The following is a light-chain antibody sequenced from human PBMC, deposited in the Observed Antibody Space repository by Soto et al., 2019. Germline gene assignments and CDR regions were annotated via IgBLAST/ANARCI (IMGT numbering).Light chain of an antibody. CDR3: CSYAGSYTSWV. J-gene: IGLJ3*02. V-gene: IGLV2-11*01. Sequence: QSALTQPRSVSGSPGQSVTISCTGTSSDVGGYNYVSWYQQHPGKAPKLMIYDVSKRPSGVPDRFSGSKSGNTASLTISGLQAEHEADYYCCSYAGSYTSWVFGGGTKLTVL. CDR1: SSDVGGYNY. CDR2: DVS.